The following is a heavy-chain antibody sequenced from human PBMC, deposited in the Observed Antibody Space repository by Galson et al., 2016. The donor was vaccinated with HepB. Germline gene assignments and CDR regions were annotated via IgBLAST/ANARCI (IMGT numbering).Heavy chain of an antibody. Sequence: SVKVSCKASGYTFINFYMHWVRQAPGQALEWMGIIDPSGGSTKYAPKFEDRVTMTRDTSTSTVYMELSSPRPEDTAVYYCVHNGAYSAYDYSHWGQGTLVIVSS. CDR1: GYTFINFY. D-gene: IGHD5-12*01. CDR3: VHNGAYSAYDYSH. J-gene: IGHJ4*02. V-gene: IGHV1-46*01. CDR2: IDPSGGST.